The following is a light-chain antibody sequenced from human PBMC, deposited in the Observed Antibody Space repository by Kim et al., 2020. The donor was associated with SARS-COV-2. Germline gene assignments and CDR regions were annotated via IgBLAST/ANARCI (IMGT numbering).Light chain of an antibody. CDR3: QQNDSSPCT. Sequence: LAARASAPLTYSASQSGSSYALNWYQQNPRQAPRLLIYYAVSRATGIPDRFSGCGSETDFTLTISSLEHEDVAFYYCQQNDSSPCTFGQGTKLEI. V-gene: IGKV3-20*01. CDR2: YAV. J-gene: IGKJ2*02. CDR1: QSGSSYA.